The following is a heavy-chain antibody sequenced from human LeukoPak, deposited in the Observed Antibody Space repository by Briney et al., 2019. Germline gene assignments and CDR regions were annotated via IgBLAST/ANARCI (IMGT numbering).Heavy chain of an antibody. CDR2: IYYNGNT. CDR1: DGSINSYY. J-gene: IGHJ6*02. Sequence: PSETLSLTCSVSDGSINSYYWNWIRRPPGKGLEWIGYIYYNGNTNYSPSLKSRVTMSVDTSKNLFSLKVSSVTAADTTVYYCARGRSNYYGMDVWGQGTTVTVSS. V-gene: IGHV4-59*01. CDR3: ARGRSNYYGMDV. D-gene: IGHD1-26*01.